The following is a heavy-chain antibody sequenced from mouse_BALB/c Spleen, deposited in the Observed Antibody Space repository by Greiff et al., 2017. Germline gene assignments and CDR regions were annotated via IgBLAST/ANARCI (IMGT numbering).Heavy chain of an antibody. D-gene: IGHD2-1*01. Sequence: EVMLVESGGGLVKPGGSLKLSCAASGFTFSSYAMSWVRQSPEKRLVWVAEISSGGSYTYYPDTVTGRFTISRDNARNTLYLEMSSLRSEDTAMYYCARDQAPYGNYSFAYWGQGTLVTVSA. CDR1: GFTFSSYA. CDR2: ISSGGSYT. V-gene: IGHV5-9-4*01. CDR3: ARDQAPYGNYSFAY. J-gene: IGHJ3*01.